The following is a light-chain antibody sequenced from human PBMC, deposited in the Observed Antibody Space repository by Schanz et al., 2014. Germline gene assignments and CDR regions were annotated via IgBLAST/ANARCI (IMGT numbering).Light chain of an antibody. CDR2: ELS. CDR1: SSDVGGYKY. J-gene: IGLJ2*01. Sequence: QSALTQPPSASGSPGQSVTISCTGTSSDVGGYKYVSWYQQHPGKAPKLMIYELSKRPSGVPDRFSASKSGNTASLTVSGLQADDEADYYCTSYAGSNQVVFGGGTKLPVL. V-gene: IGLV2-8*01. CDR3: TSYAGSNQVV.